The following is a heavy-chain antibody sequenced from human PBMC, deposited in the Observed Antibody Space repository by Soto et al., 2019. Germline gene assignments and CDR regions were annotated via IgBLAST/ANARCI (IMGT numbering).Heavy chain of an antibody. CDR1: GGSFSGYY. CDR3: ARDPRRYCSGGSCPRGTFYP. J-gene: IGHJ5*02. V-gene: IGHV4-34*01. CDR2: INHSGST. Sequence: SETLSLTCAVYGGSFSGYYWSWIRQPPGKGLEWIGEINHSGSTNYNPSLKSRVTISVDTSKNQFSLKLSSVTAADTAVYYCARDPRRYCSGGSCPRGTFYPWGQGTLVTVSS. D-gene: IGHD2-15*01.